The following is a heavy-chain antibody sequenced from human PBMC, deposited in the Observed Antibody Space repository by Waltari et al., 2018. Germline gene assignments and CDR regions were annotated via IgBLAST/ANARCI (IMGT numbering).Heavy chain of an antibody. CDR2: IRGSGGST. J-gene: IGHJ5*02. CDR3: AKGLYSSGKNWFDP. V-gene: IGHV3-23*01. D-gene: IGHD6-19*01. Sequence: EVQLLESGGGLVQPGGSLRLSCAASGFTFSSYAMSWVRQAPGKGMEWVSAIRGSGGSTYYADSVKGRFTISRDNSKNTLYLQMNSLRAEDTAVYYCAKGLYSSGKNWFDPWGQGTLVTVSS. CDR1: GFTFSSYA.